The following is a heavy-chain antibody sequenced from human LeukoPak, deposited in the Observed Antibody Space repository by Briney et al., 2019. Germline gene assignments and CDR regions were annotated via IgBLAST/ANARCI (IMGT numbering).Heavy chain of an antibody. Sequence: ASVKVSCKASGYTFTSYAMHWVRQAPGQRLEWMGWINAGNGNTKYSQKFQGRVTITRDTSASTAYMELSSLRSEDTAVYYCARARVYCSGGSCYPESYYYYGMDVWGQGTTVTVSS. CDR2: INAGNGNT. CDR3: ARARVYCSGGSCYPESYYYYGMDV. D-gene: IGHD2-15*01. J-gene: IGHJ6*02. CDR1: GYTFTSYA. V-gene: IGHV1-3*01.